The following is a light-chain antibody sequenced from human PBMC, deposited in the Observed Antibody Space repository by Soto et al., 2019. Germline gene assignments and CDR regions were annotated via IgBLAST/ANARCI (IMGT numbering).Light chain of an antibody. CDR1: SSDVGAYTF. V-gene: IGLV2-14*03. CDR3: SSYTSSSTHV. J-gene: IGLJ1*01. Sequence: QSVLTQPASVSGSPGKSITISCTGTSSDVGAYTFVSWYQQHPDKVPKLMIFDVIRRPSAVSDRFSGSKSGNTASLTISGLQPEDEADYYCSSYTSSSTHVFGSGTKVTVL. CDR2: DVI.